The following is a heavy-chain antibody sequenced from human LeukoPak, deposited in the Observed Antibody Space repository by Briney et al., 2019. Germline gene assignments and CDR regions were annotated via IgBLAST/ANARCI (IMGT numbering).Heavy chain of an antibody. J-gene: IGHJ3*02. Sequence: SETLSLTCAVSGGSISSSNWWSWVRQPPGKGLEWIGEIYHSGSTNYNPSLKSRVTISVDTSKNQFSLKLSSVTAADTAVYYCARFDSSGYPQTAFDIWGQGTMVTVSS. CDR3: ARFDSSGYPQTAFDI. D-gene: IGHD3-22*01. CDR2: IYHSGST. CDR1: GGSISSSNW. V-gene: IGHV4-4*02.